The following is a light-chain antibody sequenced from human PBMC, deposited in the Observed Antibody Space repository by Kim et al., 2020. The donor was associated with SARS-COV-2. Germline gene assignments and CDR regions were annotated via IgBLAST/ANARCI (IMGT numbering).Light chain of an antibody. CDR3: SSYAGDNHWV. CDR2: EIS. J-gene: IGLJ3*02. Sequence: GQSVTVSFTGTSNDVGSYNFVSWYQQRPGKAPRLVIYEISRRPSGVPGRFAGSKADNAASLTVSGLQSEDEADYCCSSYAGDNHWVFGGGTQLTVL. V-gene: IGLV2-8*01. CDR1: SNDVGSYNF.